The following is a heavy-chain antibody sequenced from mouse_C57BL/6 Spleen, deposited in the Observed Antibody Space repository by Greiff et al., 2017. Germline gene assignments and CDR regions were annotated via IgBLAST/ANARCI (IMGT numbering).Heavy chain of an antibody. J-gene: IGHJ4*01. D-gene: IGHD1-1*02. Sequence: EVQLVESGGGLVKPGGSLKLSCAASGFTFSDYGMHWVRQAPEKGLEWVAYISRGSSTIYYADTVKGRFTISRDNAKNTLYLQMTSLRSEDTAMYYCARGVGSAMDYWGQGTSVTVSS. V-gene: IGHV5-17*01. CDR1: GFTFSDYG. CDR2: ISRGSSTI. CDR3: ARGVGSAMDY.